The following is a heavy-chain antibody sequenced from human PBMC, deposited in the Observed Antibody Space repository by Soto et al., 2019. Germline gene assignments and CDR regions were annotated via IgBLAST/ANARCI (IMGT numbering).Heavy chain of an antibody. J-gene: IGHJ4*02. D-gene: IGHD5-18*01. CDR2: ISAYNGNT. Sequence: ASVKVSCKASGYTFTSYGISWVRQAPGQGLEWMGWISAYNGNTNYAQKLQGRVTMTTDTSTSTAYMELRSLRSDDTAVYYCARELLGDTAMAPFDYWGQGTLVTVSS. V-gene: IGHV1-18*01. CDR3: ARELLGDTAMAPFDY. CDR1: GYTFTSYG.